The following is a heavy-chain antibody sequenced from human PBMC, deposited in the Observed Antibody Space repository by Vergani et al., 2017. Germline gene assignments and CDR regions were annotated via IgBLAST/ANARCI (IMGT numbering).Heavy chain of an antibody. J-gene: IGHJ4*02. D-gene: IGHD3-22*01. Sequence: EVQLLESGGNLVQPGGSLRLSCAASGFTFTNFAMTWVRQAPGEGLEWVSGISGSGGFTYYADSVKGRFTISRDNSKNTMFLQMNNLRAEDTAVYYCAKDNVPGYYDSSCYWDYWGQGTLVTVSS. V-gene: IGHV3-23*01. CDR1: GFTFTNFA. CDR2: ISGSGGFT. CDR3: AKDNVPGYYDSSCYWDY.